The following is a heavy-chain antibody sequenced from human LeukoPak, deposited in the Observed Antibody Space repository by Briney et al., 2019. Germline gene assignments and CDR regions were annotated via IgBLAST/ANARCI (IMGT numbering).Heavy chain of an antibody. V-gene: IGHV1-18*01. CDR3: AREGGRYCSGGSCYSSNGWYGGLNY. Sequence: GASVTVSCKASGYTFTSYGISWVRQAPGQGLEWMGWISTYNGHTNYARKVQGRVTMTTDTSTSTAYMELRSLRSDDTAVYYCAREGGRYCSGGSCYSSNGWYGGLNYWGQGTLVTVSS. CDR1: GYTFTSYG. J-gene: IGHJ4*02. D-gene: IGHD2-15*01. CDR2: ISTYNGHT.